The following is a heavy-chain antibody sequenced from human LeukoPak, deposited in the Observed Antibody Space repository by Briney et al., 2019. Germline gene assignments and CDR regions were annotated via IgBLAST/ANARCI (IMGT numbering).Heavy chain of an antibody. J-gene: IGHJ5*02. D-gene: IGHD5-24*01. Sequence: ASVKVSCKASGYTFTGYYMHWVRQAPGQGLEWMGRINPNSGGTNYAQKFQGRVTFTRITSIDTAYMELSSLRSEDTAVYYCARGRARAGWPNWFDPWGQGTLVTVSS. V-gene: IGHV1-2*06. CDR3: ARGRARAGWPNWFDP. CDR1: GYTFTGYY. CDR2: INPNSGGT.